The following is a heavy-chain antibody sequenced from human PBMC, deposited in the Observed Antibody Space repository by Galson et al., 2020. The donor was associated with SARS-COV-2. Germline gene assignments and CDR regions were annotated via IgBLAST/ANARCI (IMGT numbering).Heavy chain of an antibody. CDR3: AREKIVVVPAGIPRYYGMDV. Sequence: SETLSLTCTVSGGSVSSGSYYWSWIRQPPGKGLEWIGYIYYSGSTNYNPSLKSRVTISVDTSKNQFSLKLSSVTAADTAVYYCAREKIVVVPAGIPRYYGMDVWGQGTTVTVSS. V-gene: IGHV4-61*01. J-gene: IGHJ6*02. CDR2: IYYSGST. CDR1: GGSVSSGSYY. D-gene: IGHD2-2*01.